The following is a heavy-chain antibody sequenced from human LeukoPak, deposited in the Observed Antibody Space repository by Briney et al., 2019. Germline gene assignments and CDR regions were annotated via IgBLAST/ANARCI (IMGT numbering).Heavy chain of an antibody. CDR2: INHSGST. D-gene: IGHD5-24*01. J-gene: IGHJ5*02. CDR3: ARESDGYSYNWFDP. V-gene: IGHV4-34*01. CDR1: GGSFSGYY. Sequence: SETLSLTCAVYGGSFSGYYWSWIRQPPGKGLEWIGEINHSGSTNYNPSLKSRVTISVDTSKNQFSLKLSSVTAADTAVYYCARESDGYSYNWFDPWGQGTLVTVSS.